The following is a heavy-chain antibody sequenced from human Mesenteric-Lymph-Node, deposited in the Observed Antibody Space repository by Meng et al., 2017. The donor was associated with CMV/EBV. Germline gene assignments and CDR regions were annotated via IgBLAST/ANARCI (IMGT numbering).Heavy chain of an antibody. CDR1: GFTVSSNY. CDR3: ARDLWLAAVGTGYYNGMDV. V-gene: IGHV3-53*01. D-gene: IGHD6-13*01. J-gene: IGHJ6*02. CDR2: IYSGGNT. Sequence: GGSLRLSCAASGFTVSSNYMSWVRQAPGKGLEWVSVIYSGGNTYYADSVKGRFIISRDNSKNTLYLQMSSLRAEDTAVYYCARDLWLAAVGTGYYNGMDVWGQGTTVTVSS.